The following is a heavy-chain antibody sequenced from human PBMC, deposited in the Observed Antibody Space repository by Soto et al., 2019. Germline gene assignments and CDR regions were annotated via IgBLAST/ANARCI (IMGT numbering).Heavy chain of an antibody. CDR3: ATARYSSSWDYYFDY. CDR2: ISAYNGNT. Sequence: SVKVSCKASGYTFTSYGISWVRQAPGQGLEWMGWISAYNGNTNYAQKLQGRVTMTTDTSTSTAYMELRSLRSDDTAVYYCATARYSSSWDYYFDYWGQGTLVTVSS. J-gene: IGHJ4*02. CDR1: GYTFTSYG. D-gene: IGHD6-13*01. V-gene: IGHV1-18*01.